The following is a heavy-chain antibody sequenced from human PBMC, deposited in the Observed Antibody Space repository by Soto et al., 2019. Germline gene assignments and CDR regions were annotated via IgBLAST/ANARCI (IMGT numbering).Heavy chain of an antibody. CDR2: IFSNDER. V-gene: IGHV2-26*01. CDR1: GFSLSNARMG. CDR3: ARINFWSGYYYFDY. D-gene: IGHD3-3*01. J-gene: IGHJ4*02. Sequence: QVTLKESGPVLVKPTETLTLTCTVSGFSLSNARMGVSWIRQPPGKALEWLAHIFSNDERSYSTSLKSRLTNTNDTSKSQVVLTMNNMDPVDTATYYCARINFWSGYYYFDYWGQGTLVTVSS.